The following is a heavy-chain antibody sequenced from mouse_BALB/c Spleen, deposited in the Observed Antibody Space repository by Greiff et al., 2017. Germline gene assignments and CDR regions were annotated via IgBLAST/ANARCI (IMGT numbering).Heavy chain of an antibody. V-gene: IGHV5-17*02. CDR3: ARSRITTVVAPYYFDY. CDR2: ISSGSSTI. Sequence: DVMLVESGGGLVQPGGSRKLSCAASGFTFSSFGMHWVRQAPEKGLEWVAYISSGSSTIYYADTVKGRFTISRDNPKNTLFLQMTSLRSEDTAMYYCARSRITTVVAPYYFDYWGQGTTLTVSS. CDR1: GFTFSSFG. J-gene: IGHJ2*01. D-gene: IGHD1-1*01.